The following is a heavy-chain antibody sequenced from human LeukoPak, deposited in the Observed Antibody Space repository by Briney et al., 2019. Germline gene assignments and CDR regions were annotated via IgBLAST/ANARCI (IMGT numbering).Heavy chain of an antibody. Sequence: PGGSLRLSCAASGFTFSSYGMHRVRQAPGKGLEWVAFIRYDGSNKYYADSVKGRFTISRDNSKNTLYLQMNSLRAEDTAVYYCAKDSAPPSIAAAGTKNWFDPWGQGTLVTVSS. J-gene: IGHJ5*02. CDR2: IRYDGSNK. CDR1: GFTFSSYG. V-gene: IGHV3-30*02. D-gene: IGHD6-13*01. CDR3: AKDSAPPSIAAAGTKNWFDP.